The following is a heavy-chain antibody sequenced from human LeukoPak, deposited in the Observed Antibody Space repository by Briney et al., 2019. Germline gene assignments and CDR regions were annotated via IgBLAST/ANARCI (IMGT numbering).Heavy chain of an antibody. V-gene: IGHV3-7*01. CDR2: IKQDGSEK. CDR3: ADENYYGSGSFDY. J-gene: IGHJ4*02. Sequence: GGSLRLSCAASGFAFSSYWMSWVRQAPGKGLEWVANIKQDGSEKYYVDSVKGRFTISRDNAKNSLYLQMNSLRAEDTAVYYCADENYYGSGSFDYWGQGTLVTVSS. D-gene: IGHD3-10*01. CDR1: GFAFSSYW.